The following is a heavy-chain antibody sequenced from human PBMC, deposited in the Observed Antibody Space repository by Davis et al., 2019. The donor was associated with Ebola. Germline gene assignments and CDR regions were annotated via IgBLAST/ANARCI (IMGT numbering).Heavy chain of an antibody. CDR3: AKSSLGHDFWSGSEYFQH. D-gene: IGHD3-3*01. V-gene: IGHV3-23*01. CDR1: GFTFSSYA. J-gene: IGHJ1*01. CDR2: ISGSGGST. Sequence: GESLKISCAASGFTFSSYAMSWVRQAPGKGLEWVSAISGSGGSTYYADSVKGRFTISRDNSKNTLYLQMNSLRAEDTAVYYCAKSSLGHDFWSGSEYFQHWGQGTLVTVSS.